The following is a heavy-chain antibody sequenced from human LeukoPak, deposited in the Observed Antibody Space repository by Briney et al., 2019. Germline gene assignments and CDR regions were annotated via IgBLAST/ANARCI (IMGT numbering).Heavy chain of an antibody. J-gene: IGHJ4*02. Sequence: GGSLRLSCAASEFTFSSYAMNWVRQAPGKGLEWVSAMSGSGGSTYYADSVKGRFTISRDNSKNTLYLQMNSLRAEDTAVYYCAKDTGDGEETFDYWGQGTLVTVSS. D-gene: IGHD3-10*01. CDR2: MSGSGGST. CDR3: AKDTGDGEETFDY. CDR1: EFTFSSYA. V-gene: IGHV3-23*01.